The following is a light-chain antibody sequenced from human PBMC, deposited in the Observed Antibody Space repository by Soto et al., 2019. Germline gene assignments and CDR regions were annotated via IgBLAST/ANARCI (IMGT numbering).Light chain of an antibody. CDR2: GAS. CDR1: QSINSSY. J-gene: IGKJ2*01. V-gene: IGKV3-20*01. CDR3: QQYGGSPPYT. Sequence: VLTQSPGTLSLSPGERATISCRASQSINSSYLAWYQHKPGQAPRLLFYGASSRSTGIPHRFSGSASGTDFTLTISRLEPEDCGVYYCQQYGGSPPYTFGQGPRLEIK.